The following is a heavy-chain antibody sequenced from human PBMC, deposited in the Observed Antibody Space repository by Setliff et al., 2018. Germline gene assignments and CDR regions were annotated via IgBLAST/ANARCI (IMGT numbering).Heavy chain of an antibody. CDR1: SDSLRDSV. CDR2: ISGHTGNT. Sequence: GASVKVSCKTSSDSLRDSVLTWVRQAPGQGLEWLGWISGHTGNTYYGQRFQGRLTLTADTSTNTGYLELRNLRPDDTAVYFCAREHPPGAFSYMDVWGKGTTVTVSS. J-gene: IGHJ6*03. CDR3: AREHPPGAFSYMDV. V-gene: IGHV1-18*01.